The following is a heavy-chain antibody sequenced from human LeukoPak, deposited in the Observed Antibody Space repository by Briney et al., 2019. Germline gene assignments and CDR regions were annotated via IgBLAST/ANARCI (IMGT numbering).Heavy chain of an antibody. V-gene: IGHV3-30*04. Sequence: GGSLRLSCAASGFTFSNYAMHWVRQAPGKGLEWVAVISYDGRNQYYADSVKGRFTVFRDNSKSTLYLQMNRLRGEYTAVYNCARYGGFLDYWGQGTLVTVSS. CDR2: ISYDGRNQ. CDR3: ARYGGFLDY. D-gene: IGHD3-16*01. J-gene: IGHJ4*02. CDR1: GFTFSNYA.